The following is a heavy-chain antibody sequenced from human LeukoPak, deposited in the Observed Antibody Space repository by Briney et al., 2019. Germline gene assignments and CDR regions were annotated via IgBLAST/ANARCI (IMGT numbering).Heavy chain of an antibody. CDR2: IYSGGST. CDR3: ARVARGSYPDY. V-gene: IGHV3-53*01. J-gene: IGHJ4*02. D-gene: IGHD1-26*01. Sequence: GGSLRLSCAASGFTVSSNYMSWVRQAPGKGLEWVSVIYSGGSTYYADSVKGRFTISRDNSKNTLYLQMNSLRAEDTAVYYCARVARGSYPDYWGQGTLVTVSS. CDR1: GFTVSSNY.